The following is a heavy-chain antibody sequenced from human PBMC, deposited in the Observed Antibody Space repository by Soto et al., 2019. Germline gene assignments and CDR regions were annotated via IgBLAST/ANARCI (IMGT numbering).Heavy chain of an antibody. D-gene: IGHD6-6*01. V-gene: IGHV6-1*01. J-gene: IGHJ3*02. Sequence: PSQTLSLTCVISGDSVSSNNAAWNWIRQSPSRGPEWLGRTYYRSQWYNDYAVSVKSRININPDTSKNQFSLQLTSVTPEDTADYYCATSSWHLDAFDIWGQGTMVTVSS. CDR1: GDSVSSNNAA. CDR3: ATSSWHLDAFDI. CDR2: TYYRSQWYN.